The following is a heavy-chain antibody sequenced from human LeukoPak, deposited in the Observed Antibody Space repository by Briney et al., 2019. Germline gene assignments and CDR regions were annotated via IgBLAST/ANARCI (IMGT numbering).Heavy chain of an antibody. CDR3: AKSGGYGLIDY. J-gene: IGHJ4*02. D-gene: IGHD1-26*01. CDR1: GASISGSGYY. Sequence: PSETLSLTCTVSGASISGSGYYWGWIRQPPGKGLEWIGNIYDSGSTYYNASLQSRVTISIDTSKNQFSLRLSSVTAADTAMYYCAKSGGYGLIDYWGQATLVTVSS. CDR2: IYDSGST. V-gene: IGHV4-39*01.